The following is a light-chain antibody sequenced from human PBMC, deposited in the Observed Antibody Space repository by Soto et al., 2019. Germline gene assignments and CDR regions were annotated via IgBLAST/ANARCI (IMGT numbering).Light chain of an antibody. Sequence: VMTQSPATLSVSPGERAALSCRASQSVSTNLAWYQQKPGQSPRLLIYFASTRATAVPARFTAGGSGTEFTLTISSLQSDDLAVYYCQQYNNWPRATFGGGTKVDIK. V-gene: IGKV3-15*01. CDR2: FAS. CDR3: QQYNNWPRAT. J-gene: IGKJ4*01. CDR1: QSVSTN.